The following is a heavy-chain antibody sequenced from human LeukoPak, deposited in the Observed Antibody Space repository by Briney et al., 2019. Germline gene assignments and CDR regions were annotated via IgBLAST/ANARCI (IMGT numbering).Heavy chain of an antibody. CDR3: AKDIGMGEAVAGTTTSKEVYYYYGMDV. D-gene: IGHD6-13*01. J-gene: IGHJ6*02. V-gene: IGHV3-9*01. CDR2: ISWNSGSI. CDR1: GFTFDDYA. Sequence: PGGSLRLSCAASGFTFDDYAMHWVRQAPGKGLEWVSGISWNSGSIGYADSVKGRFTISRDNAKNSLYLQMNSLRAEDTALYYCAKDIGMGEAVAGTTTSKEVYYYYGMDVWGQGTTVTVSS.